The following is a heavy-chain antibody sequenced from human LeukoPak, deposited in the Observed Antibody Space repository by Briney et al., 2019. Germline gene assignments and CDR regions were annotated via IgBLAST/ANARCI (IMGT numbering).Heavy chain of an antibody. D-gene: IGHD6-13*01. CDR1: GFTFSSYW. V-gene: IGHV3-74*01. CDR2: INSDGSST. J-gene: IGHJ5*02. CDR3: ARDRTAAAYQGESWFDP. Sequence: GGSPRLSCAASGFTFSSYWMHWVRQAPGKGLVWVSRINSDGSSTSYADSVKGRFTISRDNAKNTLYLQMNSLRAEDTAVYYCARDRTAAAYQGESWFDPWGQGTLVTVSS.